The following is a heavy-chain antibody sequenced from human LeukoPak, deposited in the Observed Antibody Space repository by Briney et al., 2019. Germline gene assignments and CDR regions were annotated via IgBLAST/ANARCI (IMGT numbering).Heavy chain of an antibody. V-gene: IGHV3-33*06. D-gene: IGHD6-19*01. CDR3: AKGPPADDAVDQGNFDY. J-gene: IGHJ4*02. Sequence: GGSMRLSCAASGFTFSSYGMYWVRQAPGKGLEWVAVIWYDGSNKYYADSVKGRFTISRDNSKNTLYLQMNSLRVEDTAVYYCAKGPPADDAVDQGNFDYWGQGTLVTVSS. CDR2: IWYDGSNK. CDR1: GFTFSSYG.